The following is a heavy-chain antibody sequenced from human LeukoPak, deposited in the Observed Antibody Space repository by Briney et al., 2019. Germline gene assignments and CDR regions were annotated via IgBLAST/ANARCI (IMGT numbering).Heavy chain of an antibody. CDR1: GGSISGSSYY. J-gene: IGHJ2*01. V-gene: IGHV4-39*01. D-gene: IGHD3-3*01. Sequence: SETLSLTCTVSGGSISGSSYYWAWVRQPPGKGLEWIGSIYYSGSTYYNPSLKSRVTISVDTSKNQFSLKLSSVTAADTAVYYCARHVLSGYLNYWYFDLWGRGTLVTVSS. CDR3: ARHVLSGYLNYWYFDL. CDR2: IYYSGST.